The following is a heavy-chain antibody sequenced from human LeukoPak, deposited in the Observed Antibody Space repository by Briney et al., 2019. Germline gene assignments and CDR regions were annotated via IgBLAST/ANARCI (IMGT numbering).Heavy chain of an antibody. CDR2: IKQDGSDK. J-gene: IGHJ4*02. CDR3: AREVWGPEY. CDR1: GFTFTKYW. V-gene: IGHV3-7*01. Sequence: GDSLRLSCAASGFTFTKYWMTWVRQAPGKGLEWVGNIKQDGSDKNYMDSVKGRFTISRDNTKNSVYLQMSSLRAEDTAVYYCAREVWGPEYWGQGTLATVSS. D-gene: IGHD1-14*01.